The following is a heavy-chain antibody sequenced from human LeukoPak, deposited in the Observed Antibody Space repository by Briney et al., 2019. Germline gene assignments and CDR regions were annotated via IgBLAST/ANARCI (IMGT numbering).Heavy chain of an antibody. CDR1: GGTFSSYA. D-gene: IGHD5-18*01. J-gene: IGHJ5*02. Sequence: ASVKVSCKASGGTFSSYAISWVRQAPGQGLEWMGGIIPIFGTANYAQKFQGRVTITADESTSTVYMELSSLRSEDTAVYYCAREGGYSYAFDPWGQGTLVTVSS. CDR2: IIPIFGTA. CDR3: AREGGYSYAFDP. V-gene: IGHV1-69*01.